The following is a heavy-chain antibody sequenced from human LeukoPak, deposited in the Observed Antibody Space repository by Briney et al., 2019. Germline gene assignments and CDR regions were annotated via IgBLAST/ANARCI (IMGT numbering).Heavy chain of an antibody. J-gene: IGHJ6*03. D-gene: IGHD3-22*01. Sequence: ASVKVSCKASGYTFTGYYMHWVRQAPGQGLEWMGWINPNSGGTNYAQKFQGRVTMTRDTSISTAYMELSRLRSEDTAVYYCARARGGNYYDSSGYYYYYYMDVWGKGTTVTVSS. CDR2: INPNSGGT. CDR3: ARARGGNYYDSSGYYYYYYMDV. CDR1: GYTFTGYY. V-gene: IGHV1-2*02.